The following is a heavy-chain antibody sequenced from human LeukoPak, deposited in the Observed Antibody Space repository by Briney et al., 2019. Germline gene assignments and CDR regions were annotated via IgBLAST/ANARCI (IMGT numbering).Heavy chain of an antibody. Sequence: ASVNVSCKASGGTFSSYAISWVRQAPGQGLEWMGGIIPIFGTANYAQKFQGRVTITADESTSTAYMELSSLRSEDTAVYYCARDLRWFGELLPLNWFDPWGQGTLVTVSS. D-gene: IGHD3-10*01. V-gene: IGHV1-69*13. J-gene: IGHJ5*02. CDR1: GGTFSSYA. CDR2: IIPIFGTA. CDR3: ARDLRWFGELLPLNWFDP.